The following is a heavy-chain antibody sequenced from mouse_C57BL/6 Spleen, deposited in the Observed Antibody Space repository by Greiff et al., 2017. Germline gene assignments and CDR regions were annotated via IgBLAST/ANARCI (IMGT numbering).Heavy chain of an antibody. J-gene: IGHJ1*03. CDR1: GYAFSSYW. D-gene: IGHD1-1*01. CDR3: AREGHYGSSHWYFDV. CDR2: IYPGDGDT. V-gene: IGHV1-80*01. Sequence: LVKPGASVKISCKASGYAFSSYWMNWVKQRPGKGLEWIGQIYPGDGDTNYNGKFKGKATLTADKSSSTAYMQLSSLTSEDSAVYFCAREGHYGSSHWYFDVWGTGTTVTVSS.